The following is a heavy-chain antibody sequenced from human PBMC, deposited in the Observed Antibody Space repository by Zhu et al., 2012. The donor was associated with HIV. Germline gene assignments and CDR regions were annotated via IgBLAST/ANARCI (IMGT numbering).Heavy chain of an antibody. J-gene: IGHJ6*03. V-gene: IGHV4-30-4*08. Sequence: QVQLQESGPGLVKPSQTLSLTCTVSGGSISSGDYYWSWIRQPPGKGLEWIAYIHHSGTTYCNPSLKSRLSISIDTSKNQFSLRLSSVSAADTAVYFCARADGSGTYYYYYMDVWGKGTTVTVSS. CDR1: GGSISSGDYY. CDR3: ARADGSGTYYYYYMDV. D-gene: IGHD3-10*01. CDR2: IHHSGTT.